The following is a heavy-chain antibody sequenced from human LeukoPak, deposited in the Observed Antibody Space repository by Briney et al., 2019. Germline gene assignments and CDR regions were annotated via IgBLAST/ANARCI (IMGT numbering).Heavy chain of an antibody. V-gene: IGHV3-23*01. CDR3: AKGWSSGSHPIDS. CDR2: ISTSGGST. Sequence: PGGSLRLSCAASGFTFSSYDMSWVRQAPGKGLEWVSGISTSGGSTYYADSVKGRFTISRDNFKNTLYLQMNSLRAEDTAVYSCAKGWSSGSHPIDSWGQGTLVTVSS. D-gene: IGHD1-26*01. CDR1: GFTFSSYD. J-gene: IGHJ4*02.